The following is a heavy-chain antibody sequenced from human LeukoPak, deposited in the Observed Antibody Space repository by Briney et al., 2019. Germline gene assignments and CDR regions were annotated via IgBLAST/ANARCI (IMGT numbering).Heavy chain of an antibody. J-gene: IGHJ5*02. CDR3: ARSGRLLWFGERSFNWFDP. CDR2: INPNSGGT. CDR1: GYTFTSYG. V-gene: IGHV1-2*06. D-gene: IGHD3-10*01. Sequence: GASVTVSCTASGYTFTSYGISWVRQAPGQGLEWMGRINPNSGGTNYAQKFQGRVTMTRDTSISTAYMELSSLRSEDTAVYYCARSGRLLWFGERSFNWFDPWGQGTLVTVSS.